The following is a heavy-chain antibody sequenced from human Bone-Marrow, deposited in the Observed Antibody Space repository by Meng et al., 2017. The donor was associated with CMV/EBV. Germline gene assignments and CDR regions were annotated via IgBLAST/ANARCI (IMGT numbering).Heavy chain of an antibody. D-gene: IGHD3-22*01. CDR1: GGSFSGYY. CDR2: INHSGST. J-gene: IGHJ4*02. Sequence: SETLSLTCAVYGGSFSGYYWSWIRQPPGKGLEWIGEINHSGSTNYNPSLKSRVTISVDTSKNQFSLKLSSVTAADTAVYYCARVSWLQGTSFEYWGQGMLVTVYS. V-gene: IGHV4-34*01. CDR3: ARVSWLQGTSFEY.